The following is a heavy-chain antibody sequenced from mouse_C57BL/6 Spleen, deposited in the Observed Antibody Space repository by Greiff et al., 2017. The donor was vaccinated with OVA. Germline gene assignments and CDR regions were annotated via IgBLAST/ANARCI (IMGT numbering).Heavy chain of an antibody. Sequence: QVQLQQSGAELVKPGASVKISCKASGYAFSSYWMNWVKQRPGQGLEWIGQIYPGDGDTNYNGKFKGKATLTADKSSSTAYMQLSSLTSEDSAVYYCAREGRGYSNYFDYWGQGTTLTVSS. V-gene: IGHV1-80*01. J-gene: IGHJ2*01. D-gene: IGHD2-5*01. CDR1: GYAFSSYW. CDR2: IYPGDGDT. CDR3: AREGRGYSNYFDY.